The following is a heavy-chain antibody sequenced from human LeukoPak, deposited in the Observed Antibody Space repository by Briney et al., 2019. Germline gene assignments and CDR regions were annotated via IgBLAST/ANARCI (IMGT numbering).Heavy chain of an antibody. Sequence: ASVKVSCKASGYTFTGYYMHWVRQAPGQGLEWMGWINPNSGDTNYAQKFQGRVTMTRDTSISTAYMELSSLRSEDTAVYYCARAVAGRIKAPATFDYWGQGTLVTVSS. CDR2: INPNSGDT. CDR1: GYTFTGYY. D-gene: IGHD6-19*01. J-gene: IGHJ4*02. V-gene: IGHV1-2*02. CDR3: ARAVAGRIKAPATFDY.